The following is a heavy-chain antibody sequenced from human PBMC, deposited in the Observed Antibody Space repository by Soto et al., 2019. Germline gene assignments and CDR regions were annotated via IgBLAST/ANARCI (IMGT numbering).Heavy chain of an antibody. CDR2: IIPIFSKT. Sequence: ASVKVSCKASGGTFSTSSFVWVRQGPGQGLEWMGGIIPIFSKTNVAQKFQGRITFTADGSTRTAYMELSSLRSEDTAIYYCARDVVRSTGGDSWGQGTLVTVSS. CDR1: GGTFSTSS. V-gene: IGHV1-69*13. CDR3: ARDVVRSTGGDS. J-gene: IGHJ4*02. D-gene: IGHD7-27*01.